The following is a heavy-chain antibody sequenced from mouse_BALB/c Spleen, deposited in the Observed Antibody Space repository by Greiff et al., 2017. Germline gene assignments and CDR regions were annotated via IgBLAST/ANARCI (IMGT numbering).Heavy chain of an antibody. CDR1: GFTFSSFG. Sequence: EVKLMESGGGLVQPGGSRKLSCAASGFTFSSFGMHWVRQAPEKGLEWVAYISSGSSTIYYADTVKGRFTISRDNPKNTLFLQMTSLRSEDTAMYYCARDYGYGDYWGQGTSVTVSS. J-gene: IGHJ4*01. V-gene: IGHV5-17*02. CDR2: ISSGSSTI. D-gene: IGHD1-2*01. CDR3: ARDYGYGDY.